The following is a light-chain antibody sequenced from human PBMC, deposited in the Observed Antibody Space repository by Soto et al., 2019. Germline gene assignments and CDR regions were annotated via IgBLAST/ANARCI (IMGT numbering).Light chain of an antibody. CDR1: SSDVGGHNY. V-gene: IGLV2-8*01. CDR2: EVT. CDR3: PSYAGSDNFYV. Sequence: QSVLTQPPSASGSPGQSVTISCTGTSSDVGGHNYVSWYQQHPGKAPKLLIYEVTNRPSGLPDRFSGSKSGNTASLTVSGLQTEDEADYFCPSYAGSDNFYVFGPVTKVTVL. J-gene: IGLJ1*01.